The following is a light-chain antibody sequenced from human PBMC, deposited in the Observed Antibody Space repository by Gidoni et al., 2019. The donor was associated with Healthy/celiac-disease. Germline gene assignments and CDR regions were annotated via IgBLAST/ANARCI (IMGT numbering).Light chain of an antibody. CDR1: SSNIGSNT. CDR2: RNN. J-gene: IGLJ1*01. Sequence: QSVLTQPPSASGTPGQRVTISCSGRSSNIGSNTVNWYQQLPGTAPKLLIYRNNQRPSGVPDRCSGSKSGTSAFLAISGLQSEDEADYYCAAWDDSLNGRYVFGTGTKATVL. V-gene: IGLV1-44*01. CDR3: AAWDDSLNGRYV.